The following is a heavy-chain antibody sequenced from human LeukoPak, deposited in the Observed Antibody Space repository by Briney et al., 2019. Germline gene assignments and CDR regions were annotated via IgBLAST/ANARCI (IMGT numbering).Heavy chain of an antibody. D-gene: IGHD5-18*01. CDR2: IYYSGST. CDR3: ARDRGGYSYGIDAFDI. CDR1: GGSISSSSYY. Sequence: SETLSLTCTVSGGSISSSSYYWGWIRQPPGKGLEWIGSIYYSGSTYYNPSLKSRVTISVDTSKNQFSLKLSSVTAADTAVYYCARDRGGYSYGIDAFDIWGQGTMVTVSS. V-gene: IGHV4-39*07. J-gene: IGHJ3*02.